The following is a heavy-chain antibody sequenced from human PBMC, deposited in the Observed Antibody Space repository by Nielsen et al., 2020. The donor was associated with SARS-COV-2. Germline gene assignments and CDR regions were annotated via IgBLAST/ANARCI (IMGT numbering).Heavy chain of an antibody. Sequence: KVSCKGSGYSFSTYWNVWVRQMPGKGLEWMGMVYPDDSDTRYRPSFQGQVTISVDKSIRTAFLQWKSLKASDTAMYYCARRSIGDTNWLDPWGQGTLVTVSS. D-gene: IGHD3-16*01. J-gene: IGHJ5*02. CDR2: VYPDDSDT. CDR1: GYSFSTYW. V-gene: IGHV5-51*01. CDR3: ARRSIGDTNWLDP.